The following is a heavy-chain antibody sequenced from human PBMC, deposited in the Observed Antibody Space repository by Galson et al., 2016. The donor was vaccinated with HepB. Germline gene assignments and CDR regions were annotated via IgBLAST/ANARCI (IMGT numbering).Heavy chain of an antibody. V-gene: IGHV2-5*02. Sequence: PALVKPTQTLTLTCIFSGFSLSTTGVGVGWMRQPPGKTLEWLAHIYWDGDARYSPSLKSRLTITKDTSKNRVVLTMTNMDPVDTATYYFVHIVHSGSYYYFAYWGQGTLVTVSS. CDR3: VHIVHSGSYYYFAY. CDR2: IYWDGDA. CDR1: GFSLSTTGVG. D-gene: IGHD1-26*01. J-gene: IGHJ4*02.